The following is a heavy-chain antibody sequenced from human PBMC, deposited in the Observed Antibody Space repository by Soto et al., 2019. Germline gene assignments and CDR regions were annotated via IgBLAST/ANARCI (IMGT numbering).Heavy chain of an antibody. CDR3: ASTTIYYSYGMDV. J-gene: IGHJ6*02. CDR1: GYSFTSYW. D-gene: IGHD1-1*01. CDR2: IYPGDSDT. Sequence: GESLKISCKGSGYSFTSYWIGWVRQMPGKGLEWMGIIYPGDSDTRYSPSFQCQVTISADNSISTAYLQWSSLKASDTAMYYCASTTIYYSYGMDVWGQGTTVTVSS. V-gene: IGHV5-51*01.